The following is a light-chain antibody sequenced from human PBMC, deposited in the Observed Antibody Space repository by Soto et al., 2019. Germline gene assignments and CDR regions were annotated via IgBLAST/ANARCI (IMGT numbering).Light chain of an antibody. CDR1: SSNIGSKT. Sequence: QSVLTQPPSASGTPGQRVTISCSGSSSNIGSKTVNWYQQLPGTAPKLLIYSNNQRPSGVPDRFSASKSGTSASLAISGLQSEDEPDYYCAAWDDSLNGLVLFGGGTQLTVL. CDR3: AAWDDSLNGLVL. CDR2: SNN. J-gene: IGLJ2*01. V-gene: IGLV1-44*01.